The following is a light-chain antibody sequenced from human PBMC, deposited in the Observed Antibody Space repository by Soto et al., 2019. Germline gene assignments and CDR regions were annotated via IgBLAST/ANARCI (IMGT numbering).Light chain of an antibody. Sequence: IVMTLSPAALSVSTGERATLSCRASQSVSSNLAWYQQKPGQAPRLLIYGASTRATGIPARFSGGGSGTDFTLTICCLQPEDFAPYYCQQTSSTPHTFGGGTKVDIK. V-gene: IGKV3-15*01. CDR3: QQTSSTPHT. CDR1: QSVSSN. J-gene: IGKJ4*01. CDR2: GAS.